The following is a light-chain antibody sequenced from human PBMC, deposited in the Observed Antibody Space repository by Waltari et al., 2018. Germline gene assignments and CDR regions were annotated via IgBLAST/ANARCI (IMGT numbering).Light chain of an antibody. CDR1: HSISTW. CDR2: EAS. CDR3: QQFNTYPIP. Sequence: IKMPRSPPPLPPPVEARVPITCRASHSISTWLAWYQQKPGKAPKLLIYEASSLENGVPSRFSGSGSGTEFTLTISSLQPDDFATYYCQQFNTYPIPFGRGTKVDIK. V-gene: IGKV1-5*03. J-gene: IGKJ3*01.